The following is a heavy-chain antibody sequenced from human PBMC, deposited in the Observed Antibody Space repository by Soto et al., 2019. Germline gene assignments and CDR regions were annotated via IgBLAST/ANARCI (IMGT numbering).Heavy chain of an antibody. CDR2: IYSGGST. Sequence: EVQLVESGGGLIQPGGPLRLSCVASGFTVSSNYMSWVRQAPGKGLEWVSVIYSGGSTYYADSVKGRFTISRDNSKNTLYLQMNSLRAEDTAVYYCARNYYDSGGGFDYWGQGTLVTVSS. D-gene: IGHD3-22*01. CDR3: ARNYYDSGGGFDY. J-gene: IGHJ4*02. V-gene: IGHV3-53*01. CDR1: GFTVSSNY.